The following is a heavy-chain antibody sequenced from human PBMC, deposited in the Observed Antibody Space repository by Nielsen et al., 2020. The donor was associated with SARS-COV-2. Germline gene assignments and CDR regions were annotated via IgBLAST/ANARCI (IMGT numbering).Heavy chain of an antibody. V-gene: IGHV3-21*01. D-gene: IGHD2-2*01. J-gene: IGHJ6*02. CDR2: ISISSSSF. CDR3: ARDLEDIVVVPAADVHADYYYYYGMDV. Sequence: GESLKISCAASGFTFSSYSMNWVRQAPGKGLEWVSSISISSSSFYYTDSVRGRFTISRDNAKSSLYLQMNSLRAEDTAVYYCARDLEDIVVVPAADVHADYYYYYGMDVWGQGTTVTVSS. CDR1: GFTFSSYS.